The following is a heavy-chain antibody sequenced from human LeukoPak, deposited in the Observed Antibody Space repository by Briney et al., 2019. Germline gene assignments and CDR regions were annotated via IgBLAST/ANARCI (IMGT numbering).Heavy chain of an antibody. CDR3: AKDKGYYYDSSGYYYFDY. Sequence: GGSLRLSCAASGFTFSSYSMNWVRQAPGKGLEWVSSISSSSSYIYYTDSVKGRFTISRDNAKNSLYLQMNSLRAEDTAVYYCAKDKGYYYDSSGYYYFDYWGQGTLVTVSS. D-gene: IGHD3-22*01. CDR1: GFTFSSYS. J-gene: IGHJ4*02. CDR2: ISSSSSYI. V-gene: IGHV3-21*04.